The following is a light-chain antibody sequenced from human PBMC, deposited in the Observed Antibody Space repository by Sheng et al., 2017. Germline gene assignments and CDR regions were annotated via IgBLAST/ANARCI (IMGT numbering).Light chain of an antibody. CDR1: ENVNSW. Sequence: DIQMTQSPSTLSASVGDRVTITCRASENVNSWLAWYQQKPGEAPKLLIYKGSNLQNGVPSRFSGSGSGTEFTLTISSLQPDDFATYYCQHYNSFPWTFGQGTKVEIK. CDR3: QHYNSFPWT. V-gene: IGKV1-5*03. CDR2: KGS. J-gene: IGKJ1*01.